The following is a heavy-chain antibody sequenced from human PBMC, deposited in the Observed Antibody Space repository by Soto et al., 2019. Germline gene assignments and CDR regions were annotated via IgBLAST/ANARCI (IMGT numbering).Heavy chain of an antibody. Sequence: SETLSLNCSVSGASIRDYYWSWIRQPPGKGLEWIAYIHYSGLTNYNPSLKSRVTISLDTSNNRFSLQLISVTAADTAVYYCARDVSDDLFGRGSFDFWGQGNLVTVSS. CDR1: GASIRDYY. CDR3: ARDVSDDLFGRGSFDF. J-gene: IGHJ4*02. CDR2: IHYSGLT. D-gene: IGHD3-10*01. V-gene: IGHV4-59*01.